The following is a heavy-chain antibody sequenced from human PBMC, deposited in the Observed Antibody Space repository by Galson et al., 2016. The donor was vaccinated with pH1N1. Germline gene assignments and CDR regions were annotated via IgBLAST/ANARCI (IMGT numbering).Heavy chain of an antibody. CDR1: GFSLSTSGMC. CDR2: IDWGDEK. J-gene: IGHJ4*02. D-gene: IGHD4-17*01. V-gene: IGHV2-70*20. Sequence: PALVKPTQTLTLTCTFSGFSLSTSGMCVSWVRQPPGKALEWLALIDWGDEKYYSTSLKTRLTISKDTSKNQVVLTTTNMDPVDTATYYCARLTYGDYTTYFDYWGQGTLVTVSS. CDR3: ARLTYGDYTTYFDY.